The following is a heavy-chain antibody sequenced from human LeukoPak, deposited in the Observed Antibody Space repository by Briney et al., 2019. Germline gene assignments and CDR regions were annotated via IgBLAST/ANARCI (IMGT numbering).Heavy chain of an antibody. D-gene: IGHD1-1*01. J-gene: IGHJ6*03. CDR3: ARGATGTAYYMDV. CDR2: ISSNSSYI. Sequence: PGGSLRLSCAASGFTFSSYSMNWVRQAPGKGLEWVSSISSNSSYIYYADSVKGRFTISRDNAKNSLYLQMNSLRAEDTAVYYCARGATGTAYYMDVWGKGTTVTVSS. V-gene: IGHV3-21*01. CDR1: GFTFSSYS.